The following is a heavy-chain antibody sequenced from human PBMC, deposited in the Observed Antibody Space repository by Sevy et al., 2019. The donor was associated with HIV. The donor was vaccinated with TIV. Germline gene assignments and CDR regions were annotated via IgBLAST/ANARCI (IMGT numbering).Heavy chain of an antibody. CDR3: AGGAVAGHDGFDI. CDR1: GGSFSGYY. CDR2: INHSGST. Sequence: SETLSLTCAVYGGSFSGYYWSWIRQPPGKGLEWIGEINHSGSTNYNPSLKSRVTISVDTSKNQFFLKLSSVTAADTPVYYCAGGAVAGHDGFDIWGQGTMVTVSS. J-gene: IGHJ3*02. V-gene: IGHV4-34*01. D-gene: IGHD6-19*01.